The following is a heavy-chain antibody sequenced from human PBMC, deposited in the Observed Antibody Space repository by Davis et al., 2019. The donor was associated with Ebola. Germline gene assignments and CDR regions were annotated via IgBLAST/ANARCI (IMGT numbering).Heavy chain of an antibody. J-gene: IGHJ6*02. Sequence: AASVKVSCKASGYSFTSDGISWVRQAPGQGLEWMGWISTYNGNTNYAQKFQGRVTITRDTSASTAYMELSSLRSEDTAVYYCARQAFMDVWGQGTTVTVSS. CDR3: ARQAFMDV. V-gene: IGHV1-18*01. CDR2: ISTYNGNT. CDR1: GYSFTSDG.